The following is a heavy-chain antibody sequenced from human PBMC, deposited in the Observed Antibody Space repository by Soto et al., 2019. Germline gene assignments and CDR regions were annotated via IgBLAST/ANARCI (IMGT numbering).Heavy chain of an antibody. V-gene: IGHV3-23*01. Sequence: GGSLRLSCAASGFTFRSYAMNWVRQAPGKGLEWVSGISVSGGSTFYGDSVTGRFTISRDNSKNTQYLQMDSLRAEDTAVYYCAKDSRSYVVGIDYWGQGTLVTVSS. D-gene: IGHD2-2*01. CDR3: AKDSRSYVVGIDY. CDR1: GFTFRSYA. J-gene: IGHJ4*02. CDR2: ISVSGGST.